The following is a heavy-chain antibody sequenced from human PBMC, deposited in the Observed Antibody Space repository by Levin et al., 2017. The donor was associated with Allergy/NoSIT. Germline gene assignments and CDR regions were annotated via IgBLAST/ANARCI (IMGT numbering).Heavy chain of an antibody. CDR1: GFSFGDYA. D-gene: IGHD1-1*01. CDR3: AKDPRLGGTGTHEVVNWFDP. CDR2: ISGSGGTT. J-gene: IGHJ5*02. V-gene: IGHV3-23*01. Sequence: GESLKISCAASGFSFGDYAMTWVRQAPGKGLDWVSGISGSGGTTYYTDSVKGRFTISRDNSKNTLYLQMNSLRAEDTAVYYCAKDPRLGGTGTHEVVNWFDPWGQGTLVTVSS.